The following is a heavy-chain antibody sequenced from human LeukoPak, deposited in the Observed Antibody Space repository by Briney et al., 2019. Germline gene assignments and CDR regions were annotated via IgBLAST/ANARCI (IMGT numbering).Heavy chain of an antibody. D-gene: IGHD6-13*01. CDR1: GFTFSSYA. CDR2: ISGSAGST. CDR3: ARDDGSSWYY. J-gene: IGHJ4*02. Sequence: GGSLRLSCAASGFTFSSYAMSWVRQAPGKGLEWVSGISGSAGSTYYADSVKGRFTVSRDNSKNTLYLQMNSLRAEDTAVYYCARDDGSSWYYWGQGTLVTVSS. V-gene: IGHV3-23*01.